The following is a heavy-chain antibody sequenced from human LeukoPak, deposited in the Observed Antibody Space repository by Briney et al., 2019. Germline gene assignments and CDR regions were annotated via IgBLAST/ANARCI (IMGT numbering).Heavy chain of an antibody. J-gene: IGHJ6*02. CDR1: GYTFTSYA. Sequence: GASVKVSCKASGYTFTSYAMHWVRQAPGQRLEWMGWINAGNGNTKYSQKFQGRVTITRDTSASTAYMGLSSLRSEDTAVYYCARRGPYYYGMDVWGQGTTVTVSS. D-gene: IGHD3-10*01. CDR3: ARRGPYYYGMDV. V-gene: IGHV1-3*01. CDR2: INAGNGNT.